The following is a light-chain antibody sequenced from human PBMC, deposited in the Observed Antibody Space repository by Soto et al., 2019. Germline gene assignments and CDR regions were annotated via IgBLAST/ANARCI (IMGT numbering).Light chain of an antibody. V-gene: IGKV1-9*01. CDR1: QAIDTY. CDR3: QQLNSFPFI. J-gene: IGKJ5*01. Sequence: DIQLTQSPSFLSASVGDRVIITCRASQAIDTYLAWYQKKPGKAPKLLIYAASLLQSGVPSRFSGGGSGTEFTLTINSLQPEDFANYYCQQLNSFPFIFGQGTRLEIK. CDR2: AAS.